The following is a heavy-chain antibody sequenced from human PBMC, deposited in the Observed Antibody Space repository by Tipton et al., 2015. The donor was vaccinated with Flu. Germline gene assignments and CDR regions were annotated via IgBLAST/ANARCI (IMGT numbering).Heavy chain of an antibody. D-gene: IGHD6-19*01. CDR1: GGSISSSSYY. CDR2: IFYSGSV. Sequence: TLSLTCTVSGGSISSSSYYWGWIRQPPGKALEWIGSIFYSGSVYYNPSLYSRLTIFVDTSTNQFSLNVDSVTAADTAVYYCARALNSGREYAFDIWGQGAVVTVS. V-gene: IGHV4-39*07. J-gene: IGHJ3*02. CDR3: ARALNSGREYAFDI.